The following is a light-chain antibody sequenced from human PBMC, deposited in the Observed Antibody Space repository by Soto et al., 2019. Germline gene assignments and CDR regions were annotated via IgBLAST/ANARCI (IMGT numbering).Light chain of an antibody. CDR3: TSYSTSSTLGYV. Sequence: QSALTQPASVSGPPRQSITISCTGTSKHIVGYNYVSWYRQLPGKAPKLVIYDVSNRPAGVSNRFSGSKSGNTASLTISGLQAEDEADYYCTSYSTSSTLGYVFGSGTKVTVL. CDR1: SKHIVGYNY. CDR2: DVS. V-gene: IGLV2-14*01. J-gene: IGLJ1*01.